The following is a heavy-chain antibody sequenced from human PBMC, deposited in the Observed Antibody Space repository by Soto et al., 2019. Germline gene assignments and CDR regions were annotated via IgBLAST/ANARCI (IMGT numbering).Heavy chain of an antibody. J-gene: IGHJ4*02. CDR3: ARGSYYSGWV. V-gene: IGHV6-1*01. D-gene: IGHD6-19*01. CDR1: GDSVSSTSAA. Sequence: PSQTLSLTCVISGDSVSSTSAAWSWIRQSPSRGLEWLGRTYYRYKGYSDYAVSVKSRITINPDTSKNQCSLQLNSVTPEDRAVYYCARGSYYSGWVWGQGTLVTVSS. CDR2: TYYRYKGYS.